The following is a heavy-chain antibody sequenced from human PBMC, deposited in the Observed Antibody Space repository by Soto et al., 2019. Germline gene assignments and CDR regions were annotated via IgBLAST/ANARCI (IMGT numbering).Heavy chain of an antibody. CDR3: ARATPTAAVEY. CDR2: ISYSGST. D-gene: IGHD1-1*01. J-gene: IGHJ4*02. V-gene: IGHV4-31*03. CDR1: GDSISRGYF. Sequence: QVQLRESGPGLVKPSQTLSLTCSVSGDSISRGYFWSWIRQHPGKGLQWIGYISYSGSTYSNPSLKSRVSISADTSKNQFSLELTSVTAADTAVYYCARATPTAAVEYWGQGSLVTVSS.